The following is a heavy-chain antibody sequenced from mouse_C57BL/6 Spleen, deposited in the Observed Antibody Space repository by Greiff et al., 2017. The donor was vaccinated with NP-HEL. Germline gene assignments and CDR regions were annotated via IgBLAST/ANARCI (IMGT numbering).Heavy chain of an antibody. D-gene: IGHD1-1*01. J-gene: IGHJ3*01. V-gene: IGHV1-7*01. CDR1: GYTFTSYW. CDR2: INPSSGYT. CDR3: TTYGSGYVFAY. Sequence: QVQLKQSGAELAKPGASVKLSCKASGYTFTSYWMHWVKQRPGQGLEWIGYINPSSGYTKYNQKFKDKATLTADKSSSTAYMQLSSLTSEDSAGYYGTTYGSGYVFAYWGQGTLVTVSA.